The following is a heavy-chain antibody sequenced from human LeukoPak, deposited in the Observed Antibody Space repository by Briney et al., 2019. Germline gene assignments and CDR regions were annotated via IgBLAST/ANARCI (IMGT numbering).Heavy chain of an antibody. CDR3: ARGSDWLRLGWFDP. D-gene: IGHD5-12*01. CDR2: ISAYNGNT. V-gene: IGHV1-18*01. Sequence: ASVKVSCKASGYTFTSYGISWVRQAPGQGLEWMGWISAYNGNTNYAQKFQGRVTMTRDTSTSTVYMELSSLRSEDTAVYYCARGSDWLRLGWFDPWGQGTLVTVSS. J-gene: IGHJ5*02. CDR1: GYTFTSYG.